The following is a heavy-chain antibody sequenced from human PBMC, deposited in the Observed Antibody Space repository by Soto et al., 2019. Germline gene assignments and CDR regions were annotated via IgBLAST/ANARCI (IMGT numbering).Heavy chain of an antibody. CDR3: ATGLLRYYAY. CDR2: IKSKFDGETI. CDR1: GINFSRAW. D-gene: IGHD3-9*01. J-gene: IGHJ4*01. V-gene: IGHV3-15*01. Sequence: LRLPCAASGINFSRAWMSWVRQAPGKGLEWVGRIKSKFDGETIDYAAPVKGRFTISRDDSKNIVYLQMNSLNTEDTAVYYCATGLLRYYAYWGHGTLVTVSS.